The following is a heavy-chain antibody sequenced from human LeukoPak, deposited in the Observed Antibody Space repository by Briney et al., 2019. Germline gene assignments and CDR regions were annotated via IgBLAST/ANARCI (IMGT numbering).Heavy chain of an antibody. CDR1: GGTFSSCA. Sequence: SVKVSCKASGGTFSSCAISWVRQAPGQGLEWMGGIIPIFGTANYAQKFQGRVTITADESTSTAYMELSSLRSEDTAVYYCAREVRAIPSWFDPWGQGTLVTVSS. D-gene: IGHD3-10*01. J-gene: IGHJ5*02. CDR3: AREVRAIPSWFDP. CDR2: IIPIFGTA. V-gene: IGHV1-69*01.